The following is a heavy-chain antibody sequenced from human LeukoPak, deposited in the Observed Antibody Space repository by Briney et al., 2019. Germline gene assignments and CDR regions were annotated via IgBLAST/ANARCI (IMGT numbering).Heavy chain of an antibody. CDR3: AKGRSYDSSGYEFDF. CDR2: ISYDGSHK. V-gene: IGHV3-30*18. Sequence: VRSLRLSCAAAGFTFNSYGMDWVRQAPGKGLEWGAGISYDGSHKSYVDSVKGLFTISRDDSKSTLFLQMNSLRGEDTAVYYCAKGRSYDSSGYEFDFWGQGTLVTVSS. J-gene: IGHJ4*02. CDR1: GFTFNSYG. D-gene: IGHD3-22*01.